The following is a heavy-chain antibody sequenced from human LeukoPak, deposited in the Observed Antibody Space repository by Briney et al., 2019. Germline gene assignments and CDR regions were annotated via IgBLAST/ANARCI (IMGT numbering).Heavy chain of an antibody. J-gene: IGHJ5*02. CDR2: ISYDGSNK. Sequence: PGRSLRLSCAASGFTFGSYGMHWVRQAPGKGLEWVAVISYDGSNKYYADSVKGRFTISRDNSKNTLYLQMNSLRAEDTAVYYCAKSVSGWLNWFDPWGQGTLVTVSS. V-gene: IGHV3-30*18. CDR1: GFTFGSYG. D-gene: IGHD3-9*01. CDR3: AKSVSGWLNWFDP.